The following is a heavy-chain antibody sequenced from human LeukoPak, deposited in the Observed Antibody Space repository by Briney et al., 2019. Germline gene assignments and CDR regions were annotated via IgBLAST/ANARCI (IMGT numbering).Heavy chain of an antibody. CDR3: AKTNGFPNWFGP. CDR2: ISSSSSYI. Sequence: GGSLRLSCAASGFTFSSYSMNWVRQAPGKGLEWVSSISSSSSYIYYADSVKGRFTISRDNAKNSLYLQMNSLRAEDTAIYYCAKTNGFPNWFGPWGQGTLVTVSS. D-gene: IGHD2-8*01. V-gene: IGHV3-21*04. J-gene: IGHJ5*02. CDR1: GFTFSSYS.